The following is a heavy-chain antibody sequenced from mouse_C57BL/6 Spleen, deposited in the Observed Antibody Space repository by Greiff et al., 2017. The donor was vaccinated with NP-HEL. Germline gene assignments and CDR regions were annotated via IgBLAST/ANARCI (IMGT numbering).Heavy chain of an antibody. D-gene: IGHD2-14*01. V-gene: IGHV5-16*01. CDR2: INYDGSST. Sequence: EVKLMESEGGLVQPGSSMKLSCTASGFTFSDYYMAWVRQVPEKGLEWVANINYDGSSTYYLDSLKSRFIISRDNAKNILYLQMSSLKSEDTATYYCARVPIGNWYFDVWGTGTTVTVSS. CDR1: GFTFSDYY. CDR3: ARVPIGNWYFDV. J-gene: IGHJ1*03.